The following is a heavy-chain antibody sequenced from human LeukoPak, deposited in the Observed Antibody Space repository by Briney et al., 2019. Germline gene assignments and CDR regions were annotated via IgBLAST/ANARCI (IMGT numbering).Heavy chain of an antibody. V-gene: IGHV3-23*01. J-gene: IGHJ2*01. CDR2: ISRGGDMT. Sequence: GGFLRLSCAASGFAFGNTGMSSVRQTPGTGLEWVSSISRGGDMTFYADSVRGRFTVSRDNSINTLYLQMNNLRAEDTAVYFCAKIVVIANWYFDIWGRGTLVTVSS. D-gene: IGHD2-21*01. CDR1: GFAFGNTG. CDR3: AKIVVIANWYFDI.